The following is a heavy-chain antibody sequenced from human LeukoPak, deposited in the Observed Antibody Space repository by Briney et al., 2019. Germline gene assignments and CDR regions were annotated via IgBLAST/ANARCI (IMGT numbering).Heavy chain of an antibody. Sequence: GGSLRLSCTTSGFTFGDYAMSWVRQAPGKGLEWVSSISSSSSYIYYADSVKGRFTISRDNAKNSLYLQMNSLRAEDTAVYYCARDEQLYFDYWGQGTLVTVSS. V-gene: IGHV3-21*01. CDR2: ISSSSSYI. CDR1: GFTFGDYA. J-gene: IGHJ4*02. D-gene: IGHD6-13*01. CDR3: ARDEQLYFDY.